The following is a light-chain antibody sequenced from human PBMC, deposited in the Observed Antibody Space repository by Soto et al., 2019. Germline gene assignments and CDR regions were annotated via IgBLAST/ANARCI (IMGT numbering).Light chain of an antibody. CDR3: SSYTSSSTYVV. V-gene: IGLV2-18*02. CDR2: EVS. J-gene: IGLJ2*01. Sequence: QSVLTQPPSVSGSPGQSVTISCTVTSSDVGSYNRVSWYQQPPGTAPKLMIYEVSNRPSGVPDRFSGSKSGNTASLTISGLQAEDEADYYCSSYTSSSTYVVFGGGTKLTVL. CDR1: SSDVGSYNR.